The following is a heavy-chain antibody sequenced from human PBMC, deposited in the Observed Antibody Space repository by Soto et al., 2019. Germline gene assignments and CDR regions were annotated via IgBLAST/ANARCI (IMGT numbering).Heavy chain of an antibody. CDR1: GFSFSSCS. V-gene: IGHV3-48*01. CDR3: ARDPRADIVAAKADY. CDR2: ISSSSSNT. Sequence: EVQLVESGGGLVQPGGSLRLSCAASGFSFSSCSMNWVRQAPGKGLEWVSYISSSSSNTKYADSVKGRFTISRDNAKNSLYLQMNSLRAEDTAVYYCARDPRADIVAAKADYWGQGTLVTVSS. J-gene: IGHJ4*02. D-gene: IGHD5-12*01.